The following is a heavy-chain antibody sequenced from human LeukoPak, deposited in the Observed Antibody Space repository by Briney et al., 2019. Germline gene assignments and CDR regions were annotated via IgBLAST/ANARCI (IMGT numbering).Heavy chain of an antibody. CDR1: GFTFSSYD. Sequence: GGSLRPSCAASGFTFSSYDMHWVRQSTGKGLEWVSAIGTAGDTYYPGSVKGRLTISRENAKNSLYLQMNSLRAGDTAVYYCAREKRGSLYYYGMDVWGQGTTVTVSS. V-gene: IGHV3-13*04. CDR2: IGTAGDT. CDR3: AREKRGSLYYYGMDV. J-gene: IGHJ6*02. D-gene: IGHD1-26*01.